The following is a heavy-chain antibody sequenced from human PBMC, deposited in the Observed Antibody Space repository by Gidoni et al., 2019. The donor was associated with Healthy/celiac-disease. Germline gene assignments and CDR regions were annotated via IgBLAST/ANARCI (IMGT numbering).Heavy chain of an antibody. D-gene: IGHD1-26*01. CDR1: GGSFSGYY. Sequence: QVQLQQWGAGLLKPSETLSLTCAVYGGSFSGYYWSWIRQPPGKGLEWIGEINHSGRPNYNPSLKSRVTISVDTSKNQFSLKLSSVTAADTAVYYCARGFYRPSIVFRCAFDIWGQGTMVTVSS. CDR2: INHSGRP. CDR3: ARGFYRPSIVFRCAFDI. J-gene: IGHJ3*02. V-gene: IGHV4-34*01.